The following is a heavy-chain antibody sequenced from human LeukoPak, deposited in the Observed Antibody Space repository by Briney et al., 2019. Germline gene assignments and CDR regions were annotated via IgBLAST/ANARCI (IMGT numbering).Heavy chain of an antibody. CDR1: GFTFGNYA. CDR2: ISGTGSST. CDR3: ASLSLGHY. Sequence: GGSLRLSCEASGFTFGNYAMNWVRQAPGKGLEWVSTISGTGSSTYYADSVKGRFTISRDTSKNTLSLQMNSLRAEDTAVYYCASLSLGHYWGQGTLVTVSS. V-gene: IGHV3-23*01. J-gene: IGHJ4*02. D-gene: IGHD6-6*01.